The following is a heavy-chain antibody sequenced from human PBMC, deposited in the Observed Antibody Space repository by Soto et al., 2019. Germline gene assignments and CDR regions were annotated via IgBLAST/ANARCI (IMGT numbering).Heavy chain of an antibody. D-gene: IGHD3-22*01. Sequence: PSETLSLTCAVSGASVTSDDYYWSWIRQPPGKGLEWIGYIYHSGSTYYNPSLKSRVSISIDTSQNQFSLKLTSLTAADTAVYYCARDPIFYYASSGYEGSYFDYWGQGSRVTVS. CDR2: IYHSGST. CDR1: GASVTSDDYY. J-gene: IGHJ4*02. CDR3: ARDPIFYYASSGYEGSYFDY. V-gene: IGHV4-30-4*01.